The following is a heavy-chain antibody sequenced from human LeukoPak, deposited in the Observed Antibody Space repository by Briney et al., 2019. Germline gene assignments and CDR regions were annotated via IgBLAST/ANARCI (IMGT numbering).Heavy chain of an antibody. CDR3: ARGYCSGGSCYSSYYYSYMDV. Sequence: SETLSLTCALYGGSFSGYSWSWIRQPPGKGLEWIGEIIHSGSTNYNPSLKSRATISVDRSKNQFSLKLSSVTAADTAVYYCARGYCSGGSCYSSYYYSYMDVWGKGTTVTVSS. D-gene: IGHD2-15*01. J-gene: IGHJ6*03. CDR1: GGSFSGYS. V-gene: IGHV4-34*01. CDR2: IIHSGST.